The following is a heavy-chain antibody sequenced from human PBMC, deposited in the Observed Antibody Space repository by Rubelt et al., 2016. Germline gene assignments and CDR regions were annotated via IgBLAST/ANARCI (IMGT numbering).Heavy chain of an antibody. D-gene: IGHD3-10*01. J-gene: IGHJ6*02. V-gene: IGHV1-46*01. CDR3: ARGSRGSGSYYDYGMDV. CDR2: INPSGGST. CDR1: GYTFSNYY. Sequence: QVQVVQSGAEVKKPGASVKVSCKASGYTFSNYYMHWVRQAPGQGLEWMGIINPSGGSTNYAQKVQGRVTMTRDTSTSTVYMELSSLRSEDTAVYYCARGSRGSGSYYDYGMDVWGQGTTVTVSS.